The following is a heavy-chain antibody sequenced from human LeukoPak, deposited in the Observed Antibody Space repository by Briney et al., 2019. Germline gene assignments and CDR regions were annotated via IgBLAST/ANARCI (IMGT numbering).Heavy chain of an antibody. CDR3: GPSSWDY. D-gene: IGHD6-19*01. V-gene: IGHV3-7*01. CDR1: GFTFSNYW. J-gene: IGHJ4*02. CDR2: IKQDGTEK. Sequence: PGGSLRLSCAASGFTFSNYWMSWVRQAPGKGLEWVANIKQDGTEKYYVDSVKGRFTISRDNAKNSLYLQMNSLGAEDTAIYYCGPSSWDYWGQGTLVTVSS.